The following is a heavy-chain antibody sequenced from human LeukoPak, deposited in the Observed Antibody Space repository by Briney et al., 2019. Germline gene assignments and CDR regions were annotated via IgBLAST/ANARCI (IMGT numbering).Heavy chain of an antibody. Sequence: GGSLRLSCAASGFTFSSYAMSWVRQAPGKGLEWVSLVGAGGGSTYYADSVKGRFTISRDNSKNTLYLQMNSLRAEDTAIYYCAKGGGLFVGYFVYWGQGTLVTVSS. CDR1: GFTFSSYA. CDR2: VGAGGGST. D-gene: IGHD3-16*02. V-gene: IGHV3-23*01. CDR3: AKGGGLFVGYFVY. J-gene: IGHJ4*02.